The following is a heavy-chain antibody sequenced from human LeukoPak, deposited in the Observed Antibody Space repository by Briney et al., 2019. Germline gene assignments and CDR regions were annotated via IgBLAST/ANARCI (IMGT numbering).Heavy chain of an antibody. Sequence: GASVRVSCKASGYTFTSYDINWVRQAPGQGLEWMAWMNPNSGNTGYAQKMQGRVTITTNTSISTAYMELSSLRSEDTAVYYCASFLKGYYYYGMDVWGQGTTVTVSS. V-gene: IGHV1-8*01. CDR3: ASFLKGYYYYGMDV. D-gene: IGHD2/OR15-2a*01. CDR2: MNPNSGNT. J-gene: IGHJ6*01. CDR1: GYTFTSYD.